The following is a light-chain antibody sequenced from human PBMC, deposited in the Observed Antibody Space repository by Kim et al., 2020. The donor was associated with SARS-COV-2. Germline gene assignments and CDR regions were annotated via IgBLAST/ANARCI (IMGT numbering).Light chain of an antibody. J-gene: IGKJ2*03. Sequence: DIQLTQSPSTLSAFVGDTVTITCRASESVNNWLAWYHQKPGKAPDLLIYKASTLENGVPSRFSGSGSGTEFTLTISSLQLDDFGSYYCQQYNSGYSFGQGTKLEI. CDR3: QQYNSGYS. CDR2: KAS. CDR1: ESVNNW. V-gene: IGKV1-5*03.